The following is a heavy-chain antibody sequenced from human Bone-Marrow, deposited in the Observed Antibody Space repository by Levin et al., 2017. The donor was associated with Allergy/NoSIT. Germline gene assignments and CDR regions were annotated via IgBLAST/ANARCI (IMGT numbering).Heavy chain of an antibody. D-gene: IGHD3-16*01. CDR2: ISGGSGKT. Sequence: ASVKVSCAGSGFTFSYYAMSWVRQAPGKGLEWVSVISGGSGKTYYADSVKGRFTISKDNSTNTLYLQMNSLTAEDTATYYCAKVPYGGSYFTHLDYWGQGTLVTVSS. J-gene: IGHJ4*02. CDR1: GFTFSYYA. V-gene: IGHV3-23*01. CDR3: AKVPYGGSYFTHLDY.